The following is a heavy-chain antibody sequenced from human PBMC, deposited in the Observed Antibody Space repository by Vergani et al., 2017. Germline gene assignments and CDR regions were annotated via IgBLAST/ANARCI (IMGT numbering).Heavy chain of an antibody. CDR3: ATDRGSSGWPHYYYYYGMDV. V-gene: IGHV3-30*02. Sequence: QVQLVESGGGVVQPGGSLRLSCAASGFTFSSYGMHWVRQAPGKGLEWVAFIRYDGSNKYYADSVKGRFTISRDNSKNTLYLQMNSLRAEDTAVYYCATDRGSSGWPHYYYYYGMDVWGQGTTVTVSS. CDR2: IRYDGSNK. CDR1: GFTFSSYG. D-gene: IGHD6-19*01. J-gene: IGHJ6*02.